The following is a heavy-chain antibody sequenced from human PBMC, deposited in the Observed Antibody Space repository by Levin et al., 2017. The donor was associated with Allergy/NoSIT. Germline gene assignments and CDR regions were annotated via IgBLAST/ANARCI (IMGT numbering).Heavy chain of an antibody. D-gene: IGHD1-7*01. CDR3: AQTGLNWNYVGFAWFDP. CDR2: IYWNDDK. CDR1: GFSLSTSGVG. V-gene: IGHV2-5*01. Sequence: SGPTLVKPTQTLTLTCTFSGFSLSTSGVGVGWIRQPPGKALEWLALIYWNDDKRYSPSLKSRLTITKDTSKNQVVLTMTNMDPVDTATYYCAQTGLNWNYVGFAWFDPWGQGTLVTVSS. J-gene: IGHJ5*02.